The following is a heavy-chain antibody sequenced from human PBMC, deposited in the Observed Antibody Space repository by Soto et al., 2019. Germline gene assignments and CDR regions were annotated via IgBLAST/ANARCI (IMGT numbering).Heavy chain of an antibody. Sequence: LSLTCTVSGGSVTSDEDYWTWIRQSPGKGLEWIGYISNSGSTGYNPSLKTRLSMSVDRSKNQFTLRLTSVTAADTAVYFCATESGSTYGYFDHWGQGTQVTVSS. D-gene: IGHD5-18*01. CDR3: ATESGSTYGYFDH. J-gene: IGHJ4*02. V-gene: IGHV4-30-4*01. CDR1: GGSVTSDEDY. CDR2: ISNSGST.